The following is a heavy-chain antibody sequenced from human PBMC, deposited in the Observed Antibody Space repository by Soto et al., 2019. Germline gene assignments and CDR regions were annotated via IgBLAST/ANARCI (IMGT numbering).Heavy chain of an antibody. CDR3: AKGSSSSPTKYYFDY. CDR2: ISGSGGST. CDR1: GFTFSSYA. J-gene: IGHJ4*02. V-gene: IGHV3-23*01. Sequence: GGSLRLSCAASGFTFSSYAMSWVRQAPGKGLEWVSAISGSGGSTYYADSVKGRFTISRDNSKNTLYLQMNSLRAEDTAVYYCAKGSSSSPTKYYFDYWGQGTLVTVSS. D-gene: IGHD6-6*01.